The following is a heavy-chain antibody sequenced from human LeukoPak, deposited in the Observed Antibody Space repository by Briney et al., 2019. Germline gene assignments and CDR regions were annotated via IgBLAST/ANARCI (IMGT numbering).Heavy chain of an antibody. CDR3: AACPHGPDYSHH. CDR2: ISHDGNNK. CDR1: GFTFSSHG. Sequence: GRSLRLSCAASGFTFSSHGMHWVRQAPGKGLEWVAVISHDGNNKYHADSVKGRFTISRDNSKNTVFLRMSSLRAEDTAIYFCAACPHGPDYSHHWGQGTPVTISS. J-gene: IGHJ4*02. D-gene: IGHD2-2*01. V-gene: IGHV3-30*03.